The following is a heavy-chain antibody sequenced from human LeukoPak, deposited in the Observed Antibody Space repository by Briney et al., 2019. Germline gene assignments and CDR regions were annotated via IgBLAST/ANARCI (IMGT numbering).Heavy chain of an antibody. CDR2: IKQDGSEK. Sequence: PGGSLRPSCAASGFTFSSYWMSWVRQAPGKGLEWVANIKQDGSEKYYVDSVKGRLTISRDNAKNSLYLQMNSLRAEDTAVYYCARAFYGSGSYYNNWGQGALVTVSS. V-gene: IGHV3-7*01. D-gene: IGHD3-10*01. CDR3: ARAFYGSGSYYNN. J-gene: IGHJ4*02. CDR1: GFTFSSYW.